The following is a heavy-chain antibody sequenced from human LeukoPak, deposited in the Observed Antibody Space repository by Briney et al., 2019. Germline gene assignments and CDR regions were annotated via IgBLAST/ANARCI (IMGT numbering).Heavy chain of an antibody. D-gene: IGHD2-2*01. CDR3: ARDESSTRYNWFDP. J-gene: IGHJ5*02. Sequence: GGSLRLSRAASGFTLSSYEMHWVRQAPGKGLEWVSYISESGRDKYYADSVRGRFTISRDNAKNLLYLQMNSLRADDTAAYYCARDESSTRYNWFDPWGQGTLVTVSS. CDR1: GFTLSSYE. V-gene: IGHV3-48*03. CDR2: ISESGRDK.